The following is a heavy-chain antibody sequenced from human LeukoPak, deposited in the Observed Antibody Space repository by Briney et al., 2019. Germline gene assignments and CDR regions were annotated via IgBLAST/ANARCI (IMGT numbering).Heavy chain of an antibody. CDR3: ARADSSSWTVDY. V-gene: IGHV4-31*03. D-gene: IGHD6-13*01. Sequence: SETLSLTCTVSGGSISSGGYSWRWIRQHPGKGLEWIGYIYYSGTHYNPSLKRRVSISVDTSKNQFSLKLRSVTAADTAVYYCARADSSSWTVDYWGQGTLVTVSS. CDR1: GGSISSGGYS. J-gene: IGHJ4*02. CDR2: IYYSGT.